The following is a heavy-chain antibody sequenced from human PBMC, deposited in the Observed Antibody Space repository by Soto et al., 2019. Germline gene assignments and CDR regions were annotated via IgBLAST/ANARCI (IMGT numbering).Heavy chain of an antibody. J-gene: IGHJ5*02. V-gene: IGHV4-31*03. CDR1: GGSISSGGYY. D-gene: IGHD6-13*01. CDR3: ARDRVSGIAAAGHWFDP. Sequence: QVQLQESGPGLVKPSQTLSLTCTVSGGSISSGGYYWSWIRQHPGKGLEWIGYIYYSGSTYYNPSLKSRVTISVDTSKNQFSLKLSSVTAADTPVYYCARDRVSGIAAAGHWFDPWGQGTLVTVSS. CDR2: IYYSGST.